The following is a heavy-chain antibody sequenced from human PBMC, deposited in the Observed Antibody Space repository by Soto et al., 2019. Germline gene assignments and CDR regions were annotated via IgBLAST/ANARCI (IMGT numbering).Heavy chain of an antibody. J-gene: IGHJ4*02. Sequence: SETLSLTCTVSGDSSSSHYWSWIRQPPGKGLEWIGYIYYSGTTNYNPSLKSRVTISIDTSKNQFSLKLSSVTAADTAVYYCARTRGNPFDYWGQGTLVTVSS. V-gene: IGHV4-59*11. CDR3: ARTRGNPFDY. CDR2: IYYSGTT. D-gene: IGHD1-26*01. CDR1: GDSSSSHY.